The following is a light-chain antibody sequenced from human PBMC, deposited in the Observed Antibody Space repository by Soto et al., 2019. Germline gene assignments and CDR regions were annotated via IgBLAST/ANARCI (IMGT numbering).Light chain of an antibody. CDR1: ISNIGTNY. V-gene: IGLV1-47*01. Sequence: QSVLTQPPSASGTPGQRVTISCSGSISNIGTNYVSWYQQLPGTAPKLLIYRNNQRPSGVPDRFSGSKSGTSASLAISGLRSEDGADYYCAAWDDTLTGRGVFGGWTQLTVL. CDR2: RNN. CDR3: AAWDDTLTGRGV. J-gene: IGLJ3*02.